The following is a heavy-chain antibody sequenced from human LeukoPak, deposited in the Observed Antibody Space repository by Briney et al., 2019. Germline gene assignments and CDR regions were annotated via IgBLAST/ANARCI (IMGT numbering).Heavy chain of an antibody. Sequence: GGSLRLSCAASGFTFTNAWMDWVRQAPGKGREWVGRIKSKPDGGTTDYAAPVKGRFTISRDDSKNPLSLQMNSLKTEDTAVYYCTTTGLGWGQGTLVTVSS. CDR2: IKSKPDGGTT. CDR1: GFTFTNAW. V-gene: IGHV3-15*01. J-gene: IGHJ4*02. D-gene: IGHD3-16*01. CDR3: TTTGLG.